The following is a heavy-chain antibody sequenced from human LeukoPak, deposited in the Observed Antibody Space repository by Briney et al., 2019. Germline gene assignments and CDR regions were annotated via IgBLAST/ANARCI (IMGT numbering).Heavy chain of an antibody. CDR2: ISGSGGST. V-gene: IGHV3-23*01. CDR1: GFTFSSYA. J-gene: IGHJ4*02. D-gene: IGHD6-13*01. CDR3: AKDPRGRVAAAPLDY. Sequence: GGSLRLSCAASGFTFSSYAMSWVRQAPGKGLEWVSAISGSGGSTYYADSVKGRFTISRDNSKNTLYLQMNSLRAEDTAVYYCAKDPRGRVAAAPLDYWGQGTLVTVSS.